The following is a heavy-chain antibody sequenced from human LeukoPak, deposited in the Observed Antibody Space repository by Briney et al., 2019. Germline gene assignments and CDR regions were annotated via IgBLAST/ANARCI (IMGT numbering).Heavy chain of an antibody. D-gene: IGHD6-19*01. Sequence: SETLSLTCTFSGASINTFHWSWIRQPPGKGLEWIGSLYHSGTTNYNPSLQPRVTPSVDASKNEFSLRLNSVTAADTALYYCATTQRWLAFDYWGQGILVTVSS. V-gene: IGHV4-59*01. CDR2: LYHSGTT. CDR3: ATTQRWLAFDY. CDR1: GASINTFH. J-gene: IGHJ4*02.